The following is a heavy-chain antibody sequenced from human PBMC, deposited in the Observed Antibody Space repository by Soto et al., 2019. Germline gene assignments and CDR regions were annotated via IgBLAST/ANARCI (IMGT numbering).Heavy chain of an antibody. CDR1: GGSISSSSYY. J-gene: IGHJ4*02. Sequence: QLQLQESGPGLVKPSETLSLTCTVSGGSISSSSYYWGWIRQPPGKGLEWIGSIYYSGSTYYNPSLKSRVTISVDTCKNQFSLKLSSVTAADTAVYYCASRDSSGYYNLDYWGQGTLVTVSS. CDR2: IYYSGST. V-gene: IGHV4-39*01. CDR3: ASRDSSGYYNLDY. D-gene: IGHD3-22*01.